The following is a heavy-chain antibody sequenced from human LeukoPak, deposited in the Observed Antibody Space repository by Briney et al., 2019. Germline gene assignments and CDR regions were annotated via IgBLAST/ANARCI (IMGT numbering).Heavy chain of an antibody. CDR2: IYPGDSDT. CDR3: ARQSVGATTHFDY. D-gene: IGHD1-26*01. CDR1: GFSITSNW. J-gene: IGHJ4*02. V-gene: IGHV5-51*01. Sequence: GESLKISGKGSGFSITSNWIAWVRQMPGKGLEWMGIIYPGDSDTRYSPSFQGQVTISADKSISTAYLQWSSLKASDTAMYYCARQSVGATTHFDYWGQGTLVTVSS.